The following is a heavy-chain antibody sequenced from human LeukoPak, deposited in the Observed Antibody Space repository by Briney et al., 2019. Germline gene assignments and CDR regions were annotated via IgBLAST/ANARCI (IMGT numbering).Heavy chain of an antibody. J-gene: IGHJ4*02. CDR2: XIPIFGTA. CDR1: GXTFSSYA. CDR3: ARSADTIFGVVSYLDY. D-gene: IGHD3-3*01. Sequence: VSXXASGXTFSSYAISWVRXXPGQGXXXXGGXIPIFGTANYAQKFQGRVTITTDESTSTAYMELSSLRSEDTAVYYCARSADTIFGVVSYLDYWGQGTLVTVSS. V-gene: IGHV1-69*05.